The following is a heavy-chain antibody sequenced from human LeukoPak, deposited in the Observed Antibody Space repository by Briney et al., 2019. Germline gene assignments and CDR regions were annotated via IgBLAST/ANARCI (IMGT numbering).Heavy chain of an antibody. CDR3: ARDGAYYGSGLYGMDV. Sequence: ASVKVSCKASGYTFTSYGISWVRQAPGQGLEWMGWISAYNGNTNYAQKLQGRVTMTTDTSTSTAYMELRSLRSDDTAVYYCARDGAYYGSGLYGMDVWGQGTTVTISS. CDR1: GYTFTSYG. V-gene: IGHV1-18*01. CDR2: ISAYNGNT. J-gene: IGHJ6*02. D-gene: IGHD3-10*01.